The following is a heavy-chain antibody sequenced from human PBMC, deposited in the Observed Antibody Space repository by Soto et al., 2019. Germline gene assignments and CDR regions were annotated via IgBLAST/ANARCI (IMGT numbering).Heavy chain of an antibody. J-gene: IGHJ4*02. CDR1: GYTFTSYY. CDR3: ARGYDILTGYHSHDY. Sequence: ASVKVSCKASGYTFTSYYMHWVRQAPGQGLEWMGIINPSGGSTSYAQKLQGRVTMTRDTSTSTVYMELSSLRSEDTAVYYCARGYDILTGYHSHDYWGQGTLVTVSS. CDR2: INPSGGST. D-gene: IGHD3-9*01. V-gene: IGHV1-46*01.